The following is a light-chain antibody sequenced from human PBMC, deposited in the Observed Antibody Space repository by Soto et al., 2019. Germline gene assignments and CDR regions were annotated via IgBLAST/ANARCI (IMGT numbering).Light chain of an antibody. CDR2: EGS. Sequence: QSVLTQPASVSGSPGQSITISCTGTSSDVGSYNLVSWYQQHPGKAPKLMIYEGSKRPSGVSNRFSGSKSGNTASLTISGLHAEDEAAYYCCSYAGSSTSVFGTGTQLTVL. J-gene: IGLJ1*01. V-gene: IGLV2-23*01. CDR3: CSYAGSSTSV. CDR1: SSDVGSYNL.